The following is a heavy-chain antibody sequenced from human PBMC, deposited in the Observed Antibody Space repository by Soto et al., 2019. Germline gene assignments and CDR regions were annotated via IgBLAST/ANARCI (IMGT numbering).Heavy chain of an antibody. D-gene: IGHD3-3*01. CDR1: GGTFSSYA. J-gene: IGHJ6*02. V-gene: IGHV1-69*06. CDR3: ARGAAGIRFLEWLLYRSPLGYYYGMDV. CDR2: IIPIFGTA. Sequence: ASVKVSCKASGGTFSSYAISWVRQAPGQGLEWMGGIIPIFGTANYAQKFQGRVTITADKSPSTAYMELSSLRSEDTAVYYCARGAAGIRFLEWLLYRSPLGYYYGMDVWGQGTTVTVPS.